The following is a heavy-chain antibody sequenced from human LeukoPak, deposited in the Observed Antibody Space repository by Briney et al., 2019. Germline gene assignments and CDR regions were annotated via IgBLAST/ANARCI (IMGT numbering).Heavy chain of an antibody. CDR2: IIPIFGTA. CDR3: ARGGEAVVPAAPFDP. J-gene: IGHJ5*02. V-gene: IGHV1-69*13. D-gene: IGHD2-2*01. CDR1: GGTFSSYA. Sequence: ASVKVSCKASGGTFSSYAISWVRQAPGQGLEWTGGIIPIFGTANYAQKFQGRVTSTADESTSTAYMELSSLRSEDTAVYYCARGGEAVVPAAPFDPWGQGTLVTVSS.